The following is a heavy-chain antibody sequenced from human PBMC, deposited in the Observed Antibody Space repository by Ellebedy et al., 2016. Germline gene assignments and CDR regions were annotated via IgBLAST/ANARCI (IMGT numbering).Heavy chain of an antibody. CDR1: GYTFTSYA. CDR2: INAGNGNT. Sequence: ASVKVSCKASGYTFTSYAMHWVRQAPGQRLEWMGWINAGNGNTKYSQKFQGRVTITRDTSASTAYMELNSLRSEDTAVYYCARPLLWFGEFGRYILRYAFDIWGQGTMVTVSS. D-gene: IGHD3-10*01. CDR3: ARPLLWFGEFGRYILRYAFDI. J-gene: IGHJ3*02. V-gene: IGHV1-3*01.